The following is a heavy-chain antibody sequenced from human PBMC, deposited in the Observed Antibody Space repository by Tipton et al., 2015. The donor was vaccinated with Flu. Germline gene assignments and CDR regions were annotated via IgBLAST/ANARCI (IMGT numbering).Heavy chain of an antibody. CDR3: ARYTSSWDPPRD. Sequence: LRLSCTVSGGSTSSDSYYWSWIRQPAGKGLEWIGRIYTSGSTNYNPSLKSRVTISLDTSKNQFSLKLSSVTAADTAVYYCARYTSSWDPPRDWGQGTLVTVSS. CDR1: GGSTSSDSYY. J-gene: IGHJ1*01. V-gene: IGHV4-61*02. CDR2: IYTSGST. D-gene: IGHD6-13*01.